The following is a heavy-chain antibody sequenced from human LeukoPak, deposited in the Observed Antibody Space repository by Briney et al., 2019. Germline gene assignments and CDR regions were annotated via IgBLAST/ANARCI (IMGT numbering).Heavy chain of an antibody. CDR3: AKGGSGYSGYDLLDY. CDR2: MWYDGSNK. D-gene: IGHD5-12*01. Sequence: PGGSLRLSCAASGFTFSSYGMHWVRQAPGKGLEWVAVMWYDGSNKYYADSVKGRFTISRDNSKNTLYLQMNSLRAEDTAVYYCAKGGSGYSGYDLLDYWGQGTLVTVSS. V-gene: IGHV3-33*06. CDR1: GFTFSSYG. J-gene: IGHJ4*02.